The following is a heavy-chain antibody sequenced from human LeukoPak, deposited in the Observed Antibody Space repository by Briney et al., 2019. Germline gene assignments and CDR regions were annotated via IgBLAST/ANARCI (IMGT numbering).Heavy chain of an antibody. CDR1: GFTFSSYG. CDR2: ISYDGSNK. CDR3: ANPILRAN. V-gene: IGHV3-30*18. Sequence: GRSLRLSCAASGFTFSSYGMHWVRQAPGKGLEWVAVISYDGSNKYYADSVKGRFTISRDNSKNTLYLQMNSLRAEDTAVYYCANPILRANWGQGTLVTVSS. J-gene: IGHJ4*02.